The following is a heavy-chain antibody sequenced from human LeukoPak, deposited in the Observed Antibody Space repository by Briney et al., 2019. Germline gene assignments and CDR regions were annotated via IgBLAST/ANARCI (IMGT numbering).Heavy chain of an antibody. D-gene: IGHD6-25*01. V-gene: IGHV4-59*01. CDR1: GGSMSSYH. CDR2: IYYSGST. Sequence: PSETLSLTCTVSGGSMSSYHWSWIRQPPGKGLEWVAYIYYSGSTNQNPSLNSRVTISLDMSKKQFSLKLSSVTAADAAVYYCATAAVVPRGFDYWGQGTLVTVSS. J-gene: IGHJ4*02. CDR3: ATAAVVPRGFDY.